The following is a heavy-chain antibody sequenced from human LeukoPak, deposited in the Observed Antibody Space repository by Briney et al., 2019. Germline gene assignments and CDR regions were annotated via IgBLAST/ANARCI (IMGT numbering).Heavy chain of an antibody. J-gene: IGHJ4*02. V-gene: IGHV3-23*01. CDR2: ISGSGGST. CDR3: ALGVLTAAGANFDY. Sequence: GGSLRLSCAASGFTFSSYAMSWVPQAPGRGLEWVSAISGSGGSTYYADSVKGWFTISRDNSKNTLYLQMNSLRAEDTAVYYCALGVLTAAGANFDYWGQGTLVTVSS. CDR1: GFTFSSYA. D-gene: IGHD4/OR15-4a*01.